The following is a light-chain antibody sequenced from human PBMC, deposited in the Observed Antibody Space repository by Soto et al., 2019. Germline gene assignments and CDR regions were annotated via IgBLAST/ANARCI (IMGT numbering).Light chain of an antibody. CDR1: QSVTSSY. V-gene: IGKV3-20*01. J-gene: IGKJ2*01. CDR3: QQYGSSLMYT. Sequence: EIVLTQSPGTLSLSPGEIVTLSCRTSQSVTSSYLAWYQQKPGQAPRLLIYGASSRATGIPDRFSGSGSGTDFTLTISRLEPEDFAVYYCQQYGSSLMYTFGQGTKLEIK. CDR2: GAS.